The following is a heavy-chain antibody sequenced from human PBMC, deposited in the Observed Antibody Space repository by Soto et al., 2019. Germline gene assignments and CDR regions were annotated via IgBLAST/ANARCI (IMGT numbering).Heavy chain of an antibody. CDR3: AKPIENYSTGYYKPFYYFGVDV. J-gene: IGHJ6*02. Sequence: GGSLRLSCAASGFTFGSYGMHWVRQAPGKGLEWVAGISYDGSKKYYGESVKGRFTISSDNSKNTLYLQMNSLRVEDTAVYYCAKPIENYSTGYYKPFYYFGVDVWGQGTTVTVSS. D-gene: IGHD3-22*01. CDR2: ISYDGSKK. V-gene: IGHV3-30*18. CDR1: GFTFGSYG.